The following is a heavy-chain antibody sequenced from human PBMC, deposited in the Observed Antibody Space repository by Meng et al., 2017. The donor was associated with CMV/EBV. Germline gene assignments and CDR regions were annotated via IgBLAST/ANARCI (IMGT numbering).Heavy chain of an antibody. V-gene: IGHV5-51*01. Sequence: GGSLRLSCKGSGYSFTSYWIGWVRQMPGKGLEWMGIIYPGDSDTRYSPSFQGQVTISADKSISTAYLQWSSLKASDTAMYYCARTPLPTYSSSWRNWFDPWGQGTLVTVSS. D-gene: IGHD6-13*01. CDR1: GYSFTSYW. CDR3: ARTPLPTYSSSWRNWFDP. J-gene: IGHJ5*02. CDR2: IYPGDSDT.